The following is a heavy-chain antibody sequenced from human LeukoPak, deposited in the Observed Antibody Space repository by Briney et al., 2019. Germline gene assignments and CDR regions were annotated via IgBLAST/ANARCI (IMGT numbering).Heavy chain of an antibody. V-gene: IGHV3-21*01. CDR2: ISSSSSYI. CDR1: GFTFSSYS. D-gene: IGHD4-11*01. Sequence: PGGSLRLSCAASGFTFSSYSMNWVRQAPGKGLEWVSSISSSSSYIYYADSVKGRFTISRDNAKNSLYLQMNGLRAEDTAVYYCARVMSGTTVTTYYYYGMDVWGQGTTVTVSS. J-gene: IGHJ6*02. CDR3: ARVMSGTTVTTYYYYGMDV.